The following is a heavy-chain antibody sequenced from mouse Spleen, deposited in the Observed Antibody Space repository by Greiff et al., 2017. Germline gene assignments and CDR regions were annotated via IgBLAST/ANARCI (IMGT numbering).Heavy chain of an antibody. CDR2: ISNLAYSI. D-gene: IGHD1-1*01. V-gene: IGHV5-15*02. CDR1: GFTFSDYG. CDR3: ARGGTTVGVYFDY. J-gene: IGHJ2*01. Sequence: EVMLVESGGGLVQPGGSRKLSCAASGFTFSDYGMAWVRQAPGKGPEWVAFISNLAYSIYYADTVTGRFTISRENAKNTLYLEMSSMRSEDTAMYYCARGGTTVGVYFDYWGQGTTLTVSS.